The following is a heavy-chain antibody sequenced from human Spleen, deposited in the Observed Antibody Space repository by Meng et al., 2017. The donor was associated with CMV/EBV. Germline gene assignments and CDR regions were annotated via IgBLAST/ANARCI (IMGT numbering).Heavy chain of an antibody. D-gene: IGHD1-14*01. CDR3: ATGLRTPSYAS. V-gene: IGHV3-30*02. CDR2: IRYDGINK. CDR1: GFTFSSHD. J-gene: IGHJ4*02. Sequence: GESLKISCAASGFTFSSHDMSWVRQAPGKGLEWVAFIRYDGINKYSADSVKGRFSISRDNSENTMYLQMRSLRTEDTAMYYCATGLRTPSYASWGQGTLVTVSS.